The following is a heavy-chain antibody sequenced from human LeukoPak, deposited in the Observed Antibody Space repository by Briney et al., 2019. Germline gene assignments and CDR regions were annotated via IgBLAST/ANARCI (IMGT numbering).Heavy chain of an antibody. D-gene: IGHD1-26*01. CDR3: ASTGRVGAKYNWFDP. V-gene: IGHV1-2*02. Sequence: GASVKVSCKASGYTFTGYYMHWVRQAPGQGLEWMGWINPNSGGTNYAQKFQGRVTMTRDTSISTAYMELSRLRSDDTAVYYCASTGRVGAKYNWFDPWGQGTLVTVSS. J-gene: IGHJ5*02. CDR1: GYTFTGYY. CDR2: INPNSGGT.